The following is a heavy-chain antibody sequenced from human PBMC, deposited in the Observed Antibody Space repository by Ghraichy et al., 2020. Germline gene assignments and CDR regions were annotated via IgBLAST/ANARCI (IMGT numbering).Heavy chain of an antibody. CDR1: GFTFSDYY. Sequence: GGSLRLSCAASGFTFSDYYMSWVRQAPGKGLEWVSYIRGSGKTIYYADSVKGRFTISRDNAKNSLYLQMNSLRAEDTAVYYCARAPSYYLGWYFDLWGRGTLVTVSS. V-gene: IGHV3-11*01. J-gene: IGHJ2*01. CDR3: ARAPSYYLGWYFDL. D-gene: IGHD2/OR15-2a*01. CDR2: IRGSGKTI.